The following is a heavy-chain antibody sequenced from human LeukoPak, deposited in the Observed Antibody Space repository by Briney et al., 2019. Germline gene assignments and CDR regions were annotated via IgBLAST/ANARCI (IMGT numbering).Heavy chain of an antibody. V-gene: IGHV4-4*07. CDR1: GGSMSGGSISSYY. Sequence: SETLSLTCTVSGGSMSGGSISSYYWSWVRQPAGKGLEWIGRIYTSGATNYNPSLKSRVTMSVDTSKNQFSLKLNSMTAADTAVYYCARGAPSDYWGRGTLVTVSS. CDR2: IYTSGAT. CDR3: ARGAPSDY. J-gene: IGHJ4*02.